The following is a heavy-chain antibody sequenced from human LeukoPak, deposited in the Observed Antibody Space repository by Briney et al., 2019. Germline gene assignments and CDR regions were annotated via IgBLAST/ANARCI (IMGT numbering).Heavy chain of an antibody. J-gene: IGHJ4*02. Sequence: GASVKVSCKTSGYTFTNYYMHWVRQAPGQSLEWMGWINPKNGDTNYSQKFQGRVTLTRDTSISTAYMELTSPIYDDTAMYYCAPSANEFYFDYWGQGTMVTVSS. CDR3: APSANEFYFDY. V-gene: IGHV1-2*02. CDR2: INPKNGDT. D-gene: IGHD5-12*01. CDR1: GYTFTNYY.